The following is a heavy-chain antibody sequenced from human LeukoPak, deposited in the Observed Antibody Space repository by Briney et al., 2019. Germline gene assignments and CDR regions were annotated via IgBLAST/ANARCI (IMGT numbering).Heavy chain of an antibody. CDR2: INHSGST. CDR1: GGSFSGYY. V-gene: IGHV4-34*01. Sequence: SETLSLTCAVYGGSFSGYYWSWIRQPPGKGLEWIGEINHSGSTNYNPSLKSRVTISADTSKNQFSLKLSSVTAADTAVYYCARGRWELQPYYYYYMDVWGKGTTVTVSS. J-gene: IGHJ6*03. CDR3: ARGRWELQPYYYYYMDV. D-gene: IGHD1-26*01.